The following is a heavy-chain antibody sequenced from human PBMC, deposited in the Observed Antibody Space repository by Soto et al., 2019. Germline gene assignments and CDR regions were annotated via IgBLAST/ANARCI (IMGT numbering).Heavy chain of an antibody. J-gene: IGHJ4*02. CDR2: IYHSGST. CDR1: GGSISSGGYS. Sequence: TLSLTCAVSGGSISSGGYSWSWIRQPPGKGLEWIGYIYHSGSTYYNPSLKSRVTISVDRSNNQFSLKLSSVTAADTAVYYCARVWGSSSPIFDYWGQGTLVTVSS. V-gene: IGHV4-30-2*01. CDR3: ARVWGSSSPIFDY. D-gene: IGHD6-6*01.